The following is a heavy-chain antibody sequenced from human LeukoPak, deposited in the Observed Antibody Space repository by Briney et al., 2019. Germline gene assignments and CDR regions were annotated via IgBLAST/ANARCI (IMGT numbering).Heavy chain of an antibody. CDR2: IIPIFGTA. CDR1: GGTFSSYA. D-gene: IGHD2-2*01. CDR3: ARGSGEGYCSSTSCPLGF. V-gene: IGHV1-69*05. J-gene: IGHJ4*02. Sequence: SVKVSCKASGGTFSSYAISWVRQAPGQGLEWMGRIIPIFGTANYAQKFQGRVTITTDESTSTAYMELSSLRSEATAVYYYARGSGEGYCSSTSCPLGFWGQGTLVTVSS.